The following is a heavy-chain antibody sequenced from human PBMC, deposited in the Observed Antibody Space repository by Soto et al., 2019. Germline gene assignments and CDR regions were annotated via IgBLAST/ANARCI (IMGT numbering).Heavy chain of an antibody. Sequence: PSGSLSLACTVSGGSISSSRYYWGWIRQPPGKGLEWIASINYSGSTYYNPSLKSRVTVSVDTSKNQFSLKLSSVTAADTAVYYCARRLWASSSFRFDPWGQGTLVTVSS. D-gene: IGHD6-13*01. CDR2: INYSGST. J-gene: IGHJ5*02. CDR3: ARRLWASSSFRFDP. V-gene: IGHV4-39*01. CDR1: GGSISSSRYY.